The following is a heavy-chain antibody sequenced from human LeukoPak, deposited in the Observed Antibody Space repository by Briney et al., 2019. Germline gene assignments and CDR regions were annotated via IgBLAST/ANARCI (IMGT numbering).Heavy chain of an antibody. D-gene: IGHD1-26*01. CDR3: ARAYSGTYGLGYYYMDV. CDR2: ISSSSSYI. Sequence: PGGSLRLSCAASGFTLSPYSMNWVRQAPGKGLEWVSSISSSSSYIYYADSVKGRFTISRDNAKNSLYLQMHSLRVEDTAVYYCARAYSGTYGLGYYYMDVWGKGTPVTISS. CDR1: GFTLSPYS. V-gene: IGHV3-21*01. J-gene: IGHJ6*03.